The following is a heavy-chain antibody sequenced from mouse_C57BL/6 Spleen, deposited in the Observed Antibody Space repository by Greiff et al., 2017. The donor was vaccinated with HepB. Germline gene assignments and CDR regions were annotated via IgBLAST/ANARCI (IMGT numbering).Heavy chain of an antibody. J-gene: IGHJ4*01. CDR1: GFSFNTYA. CDR3: VRQGTAQATYYAMDY. V-gene: IGHV10-1*01. D-gene: IGHD3-2*02. CDR2: IRSKSNNYAT. Sequence: EVQGVESGGGLVQPKGSLKLSCAASGFSFNTYAMNWVRQAPGKGLEWVARIRSKSNNYATYYADSVKDRFTISRDDSESMLYLQMNNLKTEDTAMYYCVRQGTAQATYYAMDYWGQGTSVTVSS.